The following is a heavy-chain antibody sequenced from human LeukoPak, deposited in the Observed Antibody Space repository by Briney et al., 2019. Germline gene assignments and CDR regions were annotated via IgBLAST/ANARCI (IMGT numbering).Heavy chain of an antibody. CDR3: AKDRLVAGVPFDY. J-gene: IGHJ4*02. V-gene: IGHV3-30*18. D-gene: IGHD6-19*01. CDR1: GFTFSSYG. Sequence: GRSLRLSCAASGFTFSSYGMHWVRQAPGKGLEWVAVISYDGSNKYYADSVKGRFTISRDNPKNTLYLQMNSLRAEDTAVYYCAKDRLVAGVPFDYWGQGTLVTVSS. CDR2: ISYDGSNK.